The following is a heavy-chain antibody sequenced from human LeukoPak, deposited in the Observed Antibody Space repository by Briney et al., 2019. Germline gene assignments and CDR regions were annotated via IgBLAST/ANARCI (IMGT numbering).Heavy chain of an antibody. V-gene: IGHV1-18*01. CDR2: INAYNGNT. J-gene: IGHJ4*02. CDR3: ERVVLDHYSDSSGYLGTLDY. D-gene: IGHD3-22*01. Sequence: GASVKVSCKASGYTFTNYGISWVRQAPGQGREGMGWINAYNGNTNYAQKLPRRVTMTTDTSTSTASMELRSLRSDDTAVYYCERVVLDHYSDSSGYLGTLDYWGQGTLVTVSS. CDR1: GYTFTNYG.